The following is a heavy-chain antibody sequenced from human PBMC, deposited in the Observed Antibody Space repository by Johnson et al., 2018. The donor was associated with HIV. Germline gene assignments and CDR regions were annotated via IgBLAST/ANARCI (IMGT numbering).Heavy chain of an antibody. D-gene: IGHD3-3*01. CDR1: GFTVSSNY. V-gene: IGHV3-64*01. CDR3: ASRGVFRWNAFDI. CDR2: ISSNGDST. J-gene: IGHJ3*02. Sequence: VQLVESGGGLVQPGGSLRLSCAASGFTVSSNYMNWVRHVPGKGLEYVSGISSNGDSTFYAKSVQGRFTISRDNSKNKLYLQMGSLRAEDTAVYYCASRGVFRWNAFDIWGQGTMVTVSS.